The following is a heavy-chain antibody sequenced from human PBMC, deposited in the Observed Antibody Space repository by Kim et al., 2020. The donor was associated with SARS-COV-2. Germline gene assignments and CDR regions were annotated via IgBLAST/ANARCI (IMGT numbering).Heavy chain of an antibody. V-gene: IGHV3-23*01. D-gene: IGHD3-3*01. Sequence: AAPVKGRFTISSDNAKNTLYLQMNSLRAEDTAVYYCAKDSDFWSGSKWNYWGQGTLVTVSS. CDR3: AKDSDFWSGSKWNY. J-gene: IGHJ4*02.